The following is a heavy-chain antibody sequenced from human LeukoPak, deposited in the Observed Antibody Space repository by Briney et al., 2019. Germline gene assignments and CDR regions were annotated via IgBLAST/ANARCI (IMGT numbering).Heavy chain of an antibody. CDR2: IYYSGST. V-gene: IGHV4-61*08. Sequence: PSQTLSLTCTVSGGSISSGGYYWRWIRQPPGKGLEWIGYIYYSGSTNYNPSLKSRVTILVDTSKNQFSLKVSSVTAADTAVYYCARGQYGGSCFDNWGQGSLVTVSS. J-gene: IGHJ4*02. CDR1: GGSISSGGYY. CDR3: ARGQYGGSCFDN. D-gene: IGHD1-26*01.